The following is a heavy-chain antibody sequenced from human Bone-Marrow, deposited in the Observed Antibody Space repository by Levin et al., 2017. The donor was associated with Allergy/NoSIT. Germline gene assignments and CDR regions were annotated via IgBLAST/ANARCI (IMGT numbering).Heavy chain of an antibody. CDR3: AREKTGPRGGFDI. J-gene: IGHJ3*02. V-gene: IGHV3-7*01. CDR2: IKEDGSEK. D-gene: IGHD1-1*01. Sequence: GGSLRLSCAASGFTFSTYWMSWVRQAPGQGLEWVANIKEDGSEKYYVDSVKGRFTISRDNAENSLYLQMNSLRVEDTAVYYCAREKTGPRGGFDIWGQGTMVTVSS. CDR1: GFTFSTYW.